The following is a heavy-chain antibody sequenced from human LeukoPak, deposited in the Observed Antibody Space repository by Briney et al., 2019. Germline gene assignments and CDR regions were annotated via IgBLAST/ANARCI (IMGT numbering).Heavy chain of an antibody. J-gene: IGHJ4*02. CDR1: GGTFSSYA. D-gene: IGHD6-13*01. Sequence: SVKVSCKASGGTFSSYAISWVRQAPGQGLEWMGRIIPILGIANYAQKFQGRVTITADKSTSTAYMELSSLRSEDTAVYYCAREGIAAAEFDYWGQGTLVTVSS. CDR2: IIPILGIA. V-gene: IGHV1-69*04. CDR3: AREGIAAAEFDY.